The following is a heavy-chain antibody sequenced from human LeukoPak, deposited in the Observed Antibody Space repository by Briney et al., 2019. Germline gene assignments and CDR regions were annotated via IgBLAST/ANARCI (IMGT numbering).Heavy chain of an antibody. V-gene: IGHV4-39*01. CDR3: ARAPSGFDY. D-gene: IGHD1-14*01. Sequence: PSETLSLTCTVSGGSISSSSYYWGWIRQPPGKGLEWIGSIYYSGSTYCNPSLKSRVTISVDTSRNQFSLKLSSVTAADTAVYYCARAPSGFDYWGQGTLVTVSS. CDR1: GGSISSSSYY. J-gene: IGHJ4*02. CDR2: IYYSGST.